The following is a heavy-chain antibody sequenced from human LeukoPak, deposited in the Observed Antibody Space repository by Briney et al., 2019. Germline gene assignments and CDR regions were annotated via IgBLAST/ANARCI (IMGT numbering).Heavy chain of an antibody. J-gene: IGHJ1*01. CDR3: AKGGYGGNSLGYFQH. V-gene: IGHV1-69*05. Sequence: SVTVSCKASGGTFSSYAISWVRQAPGQGLEWMGGIIPIFGTANYAQKFQGRVTITTDESTSTAYMELSSLRSEDTAVYYCAKGGYGGNSLGYFQHWGRGTLVTVSS. D-gene: IGHD4-23*01. CDR2: IIPIFGTA. CDR1: GGTFSSYA.